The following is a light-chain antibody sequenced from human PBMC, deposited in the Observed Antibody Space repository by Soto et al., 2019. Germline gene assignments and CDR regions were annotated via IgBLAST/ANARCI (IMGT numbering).Light chain of an antibody. J-gene: IGKJ1*01. Sequence: EIVMTQSPATLSLSPGQRATLSCRASQSVSSKLAWYQQRPGQAPRLLIYSAYTRATGIPARFSGSGSGTEFTLTISSLQSEDFAVYYCHQYNHWLTWTFGQGTKVDIK. V-gene: IGKV3-15*01. CDR3: HQYNHWLTWT. CDR2: SAY. CDR1: QSVSSK.